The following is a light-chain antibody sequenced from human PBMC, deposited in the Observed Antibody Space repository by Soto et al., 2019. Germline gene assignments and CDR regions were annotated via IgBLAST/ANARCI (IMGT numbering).Light chain of an antibody. CDR3: QQRSSWPIT. CDR1: QSINNW. V-gene: IGKV1-5*03. CDR2: KAS. J-gene: IGKJ5*01. Sequence: DIQMTQSPSTLSASVGARVTITCRASQSINNWLAWYQQKPGKAPILLIYKASSLESGVPSRFSGSGSGTDFTLTISILEPEDFAVYYCQQRSSWPITFGQGTRLEIK.